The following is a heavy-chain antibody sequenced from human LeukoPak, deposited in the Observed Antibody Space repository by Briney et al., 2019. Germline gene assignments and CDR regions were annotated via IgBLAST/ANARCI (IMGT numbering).Heavy chain of an antibody. CDR3: ARDRSGYKIDY. D-gene: IGHD3-22*01. Sequence: GRSLRLSCAASGFTFSNYGMHWVRQAPGKGLEWVAVIWYDGSNKYYADSVKGRFTISRDNSKNTLYLQMNSLRAEDTAVYYCARDRSGYKIDYWGQGNLVTVSS. CDR2: IWYDGSNK. CDR1: GFTFSNYG. V-gene: IGHV3-33*08. J-gene: IGHJ4*02.